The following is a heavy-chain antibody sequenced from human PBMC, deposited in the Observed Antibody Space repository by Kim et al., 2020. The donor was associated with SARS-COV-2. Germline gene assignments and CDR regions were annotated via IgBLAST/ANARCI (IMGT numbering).Heavy chain of an antibody. D-gene: IGHD3-9*01. CDR3: AKDQMDYDILTGYYSFDY. Sequence: VKGRLPMSREHSKNTLYLKMNSLRAEDTAVYYCAKDQMDYDILTGYYSFDYWGQGTLVTVSS. V-gene: IGHV3-33*06. J-gene: IGHJ4*02.